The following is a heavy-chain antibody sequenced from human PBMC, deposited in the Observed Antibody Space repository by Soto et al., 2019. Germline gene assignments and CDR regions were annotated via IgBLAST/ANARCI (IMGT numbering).Heavy chain of an antibody. D-gene: IGHD5-18*01. J-gene: IGHJ4*02. CDR1: GDSVSSDNYY. Sequence: SETLSLTCIVSGDSVSSDNYYWTWIRQPPGKGLEWIGYISSSGSTYYNPSLKSRVTISVDTSRNQFSLKLTSVTAADTAVYYCARDTRGYSRAFDYWGQGTLVTVSS. V-gene: IGHV4-61*01. CDR3: ARDTRGYSRAFDY. CDR2: ISSSGST.